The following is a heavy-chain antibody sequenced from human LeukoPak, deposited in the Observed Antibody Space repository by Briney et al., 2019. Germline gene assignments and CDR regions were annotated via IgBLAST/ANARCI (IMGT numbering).Heavy chain of an antibody. CDR1: GGTFSSYV. CDR3: ARETREGFDP. V-gene: IGHV1-69*06. J-gene: IGHJ5*02. Sequence: SVKVSCKASGGTFSSYVINWVRQAPGQGLEWMGGIIPIFGTANYAQKFQGRVTITADKSTSTAYMELRSLRSDDTAVYYCARETREGFDPWGQGTLVTVSS. D-gene: IGHD3-10*01. CDR2: IIPIFGTA.